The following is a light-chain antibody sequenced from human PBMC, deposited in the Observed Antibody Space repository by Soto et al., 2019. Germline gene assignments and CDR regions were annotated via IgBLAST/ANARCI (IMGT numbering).Light chain of an antibody. V-gene: IGLV2-14*03. CDR1: SSDVGAFNY. CDR2: DVS. Sequence: QSALTQPASVSGSPGQSIAISCTGTSSDVGAFNYVSWYQQHPGKAPKFMIFDVSSRPSGVSDRFSGSKSGNTASLTISGRQTEDEADYYCASYTTSSTYVFGTGTKVTVL. J-gene: IGLJ1*01. CDR3: ASYTTSSTYV.